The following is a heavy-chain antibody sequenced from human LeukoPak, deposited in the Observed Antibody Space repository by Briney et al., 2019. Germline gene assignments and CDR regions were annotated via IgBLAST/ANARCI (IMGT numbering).Heavy chain of an antibody. Sequence: PSETLSLTCTVSGYSISSGYYWGWIRQPPGKGLEWIGSIYHSGSTYYNPSLKSRVTISVDTSKNQFSLKLSSVTAADTAVYYCARAERYCGGDCYYFDYWGQGTLVTVSS. D-gene: IGHD2-21*02. V-gene: IGHV4-38-2*02. CDR2: IYHSGST. CDR1: GYSISSGYY. J-gene: IGHJ4*02. CDR3: ARAERYCGGDCYYFDY.